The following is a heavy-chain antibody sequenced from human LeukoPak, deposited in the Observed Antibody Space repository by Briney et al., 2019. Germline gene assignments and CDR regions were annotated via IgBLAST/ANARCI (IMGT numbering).Heavy chain of an antibody. Sequence: ASVKVSCKASGYAFTAYYMHWVRQAPGQGLEWMGWINPNSGDTNYAQKFQGRVTMTRDTSISTAYMELTRLRSDDTAVYYCARLYVDTAMVPNLNYYYGMDVWGQGTTVTVSS. CDR3: ARLYVDTAMVPNLNYYYGMDV. CDR2: INPNSGDT. V-gene: IGHV1-2*02. CDR1: GYAFTAYY. J-gene: IGHJ6*02. D-gene: IGHD5-18*01.